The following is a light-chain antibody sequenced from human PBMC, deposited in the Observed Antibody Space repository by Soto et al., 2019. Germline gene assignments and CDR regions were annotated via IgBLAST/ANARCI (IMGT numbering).Light chain of an antibody. CDR1: SSDVGRYNY. J-gene: IGLJ1*01. CDR3: GSYAGTPFV. V-gene: IGLV2-8*01. CDR2: EVN. Sequence: QSALTQPPSASGSPGQSVTISCTGTSSDVGRYNYVSWYQQHPGKAPKLMISEVNKRASGVPDRFSGSKSGNTASLTVSGLQAEDEADYYCGSYAGTPFVFGTGTKVTVL.